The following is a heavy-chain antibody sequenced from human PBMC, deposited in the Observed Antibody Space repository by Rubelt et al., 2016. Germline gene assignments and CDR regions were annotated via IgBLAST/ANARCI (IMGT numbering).Heavy chain of an antibody. CDR1: GGSIRSSGYY. CDR2: IYNSGST. V-gene: IGHV4-61*08. Sequence: QLQLQESGPGLLKPSETLSLICTVSGGSIRSSGYYWSWIRQPPGKGLEWIGYIYNSGSTNYNPSLKSRVTISVATSKNQFSLKLGAVTAADTAVYYCARDGKFDPWGQGTLVFVSS. CDR3: ARDGKFDP. J-gene: IGHJ5*02.